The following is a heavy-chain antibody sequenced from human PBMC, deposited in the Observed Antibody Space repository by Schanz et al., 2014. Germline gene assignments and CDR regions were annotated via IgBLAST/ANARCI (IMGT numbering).Heavy chain of an antibody. CDR1: GGSFSGFY. Sequence: QVQLQQWGAGLLKPSETLSLTCAVYGGSFSGFYGSWIRQAPGKGLEWIGEIHHSGSTNYNPSLKSRVPISMDTSKNQFSLKLSSVTAADTAVYYCARGEWSTSQFDYWGHGTLVTVSS. D-gene: IGHD2-2*01. J-gene: IGHJ4*01. CDR3: ARGEWSTSQFDY. CDR2: IHHSGST. V-gene: IGHV4-34*01.